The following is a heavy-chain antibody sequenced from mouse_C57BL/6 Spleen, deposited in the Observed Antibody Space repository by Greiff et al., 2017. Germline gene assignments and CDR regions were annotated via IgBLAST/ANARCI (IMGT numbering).Heavy chain of an antibody. CDR2: IDPETGGT. J-gene: IGHJ2*01. V-gene: IGHV1-15*01. D-gene: IGHD4-1*01. CDR3: TELGRGY. Sequence: QVQLKESGAELVRPGASVTLSCKASGYTFTDYEMHWVKQTPVHGLEWIGAIDPETGGTAYNQKFKGKALLTADKSSSTAYMELRSLTSEDSAVYYCTELGRGYWGQGTTLTVSS. CDR1: GYTFTDYE.